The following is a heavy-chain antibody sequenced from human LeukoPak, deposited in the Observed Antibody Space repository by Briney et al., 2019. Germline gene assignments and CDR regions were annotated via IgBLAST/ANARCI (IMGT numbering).Heavy chain of an antibody. Sequence: GGSLRLSCAASGFSFSSYGMHWVRQAPGKGLEWVTFIRYDGSDKFYADSVKGRFTTSRDNSGSTLYLQMNSLRPEDTAVYYCARDIVEPPGSGRYFDNWGQGTLITVSS. D-gene: IGHD1-14*01. CDR1: GFSFSSYG. J-gene: IGHJ4*02. V-gene: IGHV3-30*02. CDR2: IRYDGSDK. CDR3: ARDIVEPPGSGRYFDN.